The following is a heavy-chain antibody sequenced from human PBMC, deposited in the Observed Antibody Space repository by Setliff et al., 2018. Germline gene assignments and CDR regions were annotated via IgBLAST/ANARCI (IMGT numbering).Heavy chain of an antibody. D-gene: IGHD4-17*01. Sequence: SETLSLTCAVYGGSFSDYYWSWIRQSPGKGLEWIGEINHSGSTNYNPSLKTRVTISVDTSKNQFSLTLSSVTAADTAVYYCARETTMTYYFYYMDVWGKGTTGTVS. CDR3: ARETTMTYYFYYMDV. CDR1: GGSFSDYY. J-gene: IGHJ6*03. V-gene: IGHV4-34*01. CDR2: INHSGST.